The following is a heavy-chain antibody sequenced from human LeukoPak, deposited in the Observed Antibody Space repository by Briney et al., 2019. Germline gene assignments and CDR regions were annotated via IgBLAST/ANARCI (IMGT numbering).Heavy chain of an antibody. Sequence: GGSLRLSCAASGFTFSTYDMNWVRQAPGKGLEWVSSISSSGSYIYYAASLKGRFAISRDNAKNSLYLQMNNLRAEDTAVYYCAREDASSLDYWGQGILVTVSS. V-gene: IGHV3-21*06. CDR3: AREDASSLDY. CDR2: ISSSGSYI. D-gene: IGHD6-13*01. J-gene: IGHJ4*02. CDR1: GFTFSTYD.